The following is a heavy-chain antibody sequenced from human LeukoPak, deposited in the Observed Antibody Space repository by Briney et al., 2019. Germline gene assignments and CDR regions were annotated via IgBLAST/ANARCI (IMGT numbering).Heavy chain of an antibody. J-gene: IGHJ4*02. D-gene: IGHD3-22*01. CDR3: ARDFDYYDSSSYFDY. CDR1: GFTFSSYW. Sequence: GGSLRLSCAASGFTFSSYWMSWARQAPGKGLEWVANIKQDGSEKYYVDSVKGRFTISRDNAKNSLYLQMNSLRAEDTAVYYCARDFDYYDSSSYFDYWGQGTLVTVSS. CDR2: IKQDGSEK. V-gene: IGHV3-7*01.